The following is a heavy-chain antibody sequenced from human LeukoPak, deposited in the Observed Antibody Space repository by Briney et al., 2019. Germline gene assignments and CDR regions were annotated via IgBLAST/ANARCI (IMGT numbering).Heavy chain of an antibody. D-gene: IGHD2-21*01. V-gene: IGHV4-30-4*01. Sequence: SQTLSLTCSVSGVSISSGDYYWSWIRQPPGKGLEWSGYIYYRGNTYYNPSLKSRVTISLDTSNNKFSLKLSSVTAADTAVYYCASGGALIATLAYWGQGTLVTVSS. CDR2: IYYRGNT. J-gene: IGHJ4*02. CDR1: GVSISSGDYY. CDR3: ASGGALIATLAY.